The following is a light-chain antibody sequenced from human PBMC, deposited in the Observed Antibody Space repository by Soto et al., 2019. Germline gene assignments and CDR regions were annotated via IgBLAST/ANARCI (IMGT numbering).Light chain of an antibody. CDR1: QTISTN. J-gene: IGKJ5*01. CDR3: QQYNNWPPVT. CDR2: GAS. V-gene: IGKV3-15*01. Sequence: VMTQSPATLSVSPGERATLSCRASQTISTNLAWYQQKPGQAPRLLIYGASTRAAGIPARFSGSGSGTEFTLTISSLQSEDFAVYYCQQYNNWPPVTFGQGTRLEIK.